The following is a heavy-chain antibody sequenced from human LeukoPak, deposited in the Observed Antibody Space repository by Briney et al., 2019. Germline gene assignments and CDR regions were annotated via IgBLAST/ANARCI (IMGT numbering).Heavy chain of an antibody. Sequence: GGSLRLSCAAPGFTVSNNYMNWVRQAPGKGLEWVSVIYSGGSTYYADSVKGRFTISRDNSKNTLYLQMNSLRAEDTAVYYCARDGVRFDAFDIWGQGTMVTVSS. CDR2: IYSGGST. CDR1: GFTVSNNY. D-gene: IGHD3-16*01. CDR3: ARDGVRFDAFDI. V-gene: IGHV3-66*01. J-gene: IGHJ3*02.